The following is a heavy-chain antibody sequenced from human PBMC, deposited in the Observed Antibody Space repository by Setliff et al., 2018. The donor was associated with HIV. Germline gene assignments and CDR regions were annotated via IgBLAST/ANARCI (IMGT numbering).Heavy chain of an antibody. Sequence: GGSLRLSCAASGFTFSDYYMTWVRQAPGKELEWVSYISSTGNTIYYADSVKGRFTISRDNAKNSLYLQMDSLRAEDAAVYYCARTTSNSYRYHYHYSMDVWGQGTTVTVSS. D-gene: IGHD4-4*01. V-gene: IGHV3-11*01. CDR1: GFTFSDYY. J-gene: IGHJ6*02. CDR3: ARTTSNSYRYHYHYSMDV. CDR2: ISSTGNTI.